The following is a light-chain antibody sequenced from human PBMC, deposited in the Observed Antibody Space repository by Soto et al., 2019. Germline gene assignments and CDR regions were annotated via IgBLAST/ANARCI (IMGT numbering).Light chain of an antibody. CDR3: QQYRTDC. CDR2: HAS. V-gene: IGKV1-5*01. J-gene: IGKJ1*01. Sequence: IQLTQSPTTLPASVGDRVTLTCRASESMSNWLAWYQQRPGTAPKLLIYHASILETAVPSRFSGNGSGTEFTLTISSLQPGDFATYYCQQYRTDCFGQGSRVEIK. CDR1: ESMSNW.